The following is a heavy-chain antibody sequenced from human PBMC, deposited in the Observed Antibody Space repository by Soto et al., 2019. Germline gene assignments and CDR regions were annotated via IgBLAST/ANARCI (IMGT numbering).Heavy chain of an antibody. Sequence: SETLSLTCTVSGGSISSSSYYWGWIRQPPGKGLEWIGSIYYSGSTYYNPSLKSRVTISVDTSKNQFSLKLSSVTAADTAVYYCARHAVCPEWLRALDSCEAFDIWGQGTMVTVSS. CDR1: GGSISSSSYY. CDR2: IYYSGST. D-gene: IGHD5-12*01. V-gene: IGHV4-39*01. CDR3: ARHAVCPEWLRALDSCEAFDI. J-gene: IGHJ3*02.